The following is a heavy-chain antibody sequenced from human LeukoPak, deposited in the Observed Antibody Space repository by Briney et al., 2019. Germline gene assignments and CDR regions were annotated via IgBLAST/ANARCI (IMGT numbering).Heavy chain of an antibody. CDR2: IYHSGST. V-gene: IGHV4-30-2*01. Sequence: PSRTLSLTCAVSGGSFSSGGYSWSCIRQPPGKGLEWIGYIYHSGSTYYNPSLKSRVTISVDRSKNQFSLNLSSVTAADTAVYYCASADYANTRGAFDIWGQGTMVTVSS. J-gene: IGHJ3*02. D-gene: IGHD4-17*01. CDR3: ASADYANTRGAFDI. CDR1: GGSFSSGGYS.